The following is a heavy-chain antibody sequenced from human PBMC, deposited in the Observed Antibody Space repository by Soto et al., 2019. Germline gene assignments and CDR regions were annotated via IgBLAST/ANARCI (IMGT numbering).Heavy chain of an antibody. J-gene: IGHJ4*02. Sequence: EVQLLESGGGLVQPGGSLRLSCAASGFTFSSYAMNWVRQAPGKGLEWVSTISGSGGSTYYADSVKGRFTISRDNSKNTLERQMNSLRAEDTAVYYCAKATYCSGGSCYPYYFDYWGQGTLVTVSS. D-gene: IGHD2-15*01. CDR2: ISGSGGST. CDR3: AKATYCSGGSCYPYYFDY. V-gene: IGHV3-23*01. CDR1: GFTFSSYA.